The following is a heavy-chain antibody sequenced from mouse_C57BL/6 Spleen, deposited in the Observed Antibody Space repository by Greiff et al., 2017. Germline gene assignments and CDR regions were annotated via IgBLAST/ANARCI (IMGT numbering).Heavy chain of an antibody. D-gene: IGHD2-2*01. CDR1: GFAFSSSW. CDR2: IYPGDGAT. V-gene: IGHV1-82*01. CDR3: ASNYGYDDGVDY. J-gene: IGHJ2*01. Sequence: QVQLQQSGPELVKPGASVKISCKASGFAFSSSWMNWVKQRPGKGLEWIGRIYPGDGATNHNGKFKGTATLTADKASSTAYMQLSSMTSENSAVYICASNYGYDDGVDYWGQGTTLTVSS.